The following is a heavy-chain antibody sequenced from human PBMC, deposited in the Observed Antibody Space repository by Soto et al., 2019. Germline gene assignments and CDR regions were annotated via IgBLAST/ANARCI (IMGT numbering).Heavy chain of an antibody. J-gene: IGHJ4*01. D-gene: IGHD1-1*01. CDR3: TKDAFFYNFYY. CDR1: GGSINNHH. CDR2: ISYTGST. V-gene: IGHV4-59*11. Sequence: SETLSLTCKVSGGSINNHHWSWIRQPPGKGLEWIGFISYTGSTNYNPSLNSRVTISVDTSKNQFSLKLTSVTAADTAVYYCTKDAFFYNFYYWRHGNLVT.